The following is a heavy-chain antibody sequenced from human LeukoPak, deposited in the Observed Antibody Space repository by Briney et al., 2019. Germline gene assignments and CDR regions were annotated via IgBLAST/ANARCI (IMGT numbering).Heavy chain of an antibody. Sequence: GSGPTLVNPTQTLTLTCTFSGFSLSTSGVGVGWIRQPPGKALGWLALIYWDDDKRYSPALKSRLTITKDTSKNQVVLTMTNMDPVDTATYYCAHKPEGNVWGSYRYFDYWGQGTLVTVSS. CDR1: GFSLSTSGVG. CDR2: IYWDDDK. J-gene: IGHJ4*02. V-gene: IGHV2-5*02. D-gene: IGHD3-16*02. CDR3: AHKPEGNVWGSYRYFDY.